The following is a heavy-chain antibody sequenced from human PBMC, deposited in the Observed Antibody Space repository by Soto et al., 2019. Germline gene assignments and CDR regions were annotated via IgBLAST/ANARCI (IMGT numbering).Heavy chain of an antibody. CDR2: ISSSSSTI. D-gene: IGHD6-6*01. V-gene: IGHV3-48*02. CDR3: ARDEETVVHYYYYGMDV. CDR1: GFTFSSYS. J-gene: IGHJ6*02. Sequence: GGSLRLSCAASGFTFSSYSMNWVRQAPGKGLEWVSYISSSSSTIYYADSVKGRFTISRDNAKNSLYLQMNSLRDEDTAVYYCARDEETVVHYYYYGMDVWGQGTTVTVSS.